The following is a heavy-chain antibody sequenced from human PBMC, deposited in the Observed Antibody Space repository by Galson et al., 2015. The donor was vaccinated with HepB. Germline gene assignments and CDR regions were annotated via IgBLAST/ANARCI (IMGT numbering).Heavy chain of an antibody. CDR2: VIPNSGGT. CDR3: ARGPQSPYYYGPGNFDY. Sequence: SVKVSCKASGYTFTNYYIHWVRQAPGQGLEWMGWVIPNSGGTKYAQKFRDRVTMTRDTSTSTAYMELRRLRSDDTALYYCARGPQSPYYYGPGNFDYWGQGTLVTVSS. D-gene: IGHD3-10*01. V-gene: IGHV1-2*02. J-gene: IGHJ4*02. CDR1: GYTFTNYY.